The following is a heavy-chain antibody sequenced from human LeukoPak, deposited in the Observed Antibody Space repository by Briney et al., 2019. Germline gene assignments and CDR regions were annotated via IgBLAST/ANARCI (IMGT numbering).Heavy chain of an antibody. CDR1: GYTFTGYY. CDR2: INPGSGAT. D-gene: IGHD2-2*01. Sequence: ASVKVSCKASGYTFTGYYMHWVRQAPGQGLEWMGWINPGSGATNCAQRFHGRVTMTRDTSISTVYMELSRLRSDDTAVYYCARDVGEYCSSINCHASDYWGQGTLVTVSS. J-gene: IGHJ4*02. CDR3: ARDVGEYCSSINCHASDY. V-gene: IGHV1-2*02.